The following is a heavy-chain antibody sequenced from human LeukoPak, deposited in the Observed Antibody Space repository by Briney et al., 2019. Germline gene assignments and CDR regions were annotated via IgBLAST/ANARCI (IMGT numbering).Heavy chain of an antibody. J-gene: IGHJ4*02. Sequence: GGSLRLSCAASGFTFSSYAMSWVRQAPGKGLEWASAISGSGGSTYYADSVKGRFTISRDNSKNTLYLQMNSLRAEDTAVYYCAKRYYYGSGSYSTFDYWGQGTLVTVSS. CDR2: ISGSGGST. V-gene: IGHV3-23*01. CDR1: GFTFSSYA. CDR3: AKRYYYGSGSYSTFDY. D-gene: IGHD3-10*01.